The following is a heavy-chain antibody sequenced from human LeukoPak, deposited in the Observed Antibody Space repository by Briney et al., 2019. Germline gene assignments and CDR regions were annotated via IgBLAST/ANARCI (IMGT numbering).Heavy chain of an antibody. J-gene: IGHJ4*02. D-gene: IGHD5-18*01. Sequence: ASVRVSCKASGYTFTSYGISWVRQAPGQGLEWMVWISAYNGNTNYAQKLQGRVTMTTDTSTSTAYMELRSLRSDDTAVYYCARGRQLWSHFDYWGQGTLVTVSS. CDR2: ISAYNGNT. CDR3: ARGRQLWSHFDY. CDR1: GYTFTSYG. V-gene: IGHV1-18*01.